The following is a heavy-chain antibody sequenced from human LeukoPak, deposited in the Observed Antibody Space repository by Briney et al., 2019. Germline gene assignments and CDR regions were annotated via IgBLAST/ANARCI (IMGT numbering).Heavy chain of an antibody. CDR3: ASRATYSSSWYSYGY. J-gene: IGHJ4*02. Sequence: SETLSLTCAVYGGSFSGYYWSWIRQPPGKGLEWIGEINHSGSTNYNPSLKSRVTISVDTSKNQFSLKLSSVTAADTAVYYCASRATYSSSWYSYGYWGQGTLVTVSS. CDR2: INHSGST. V-gene: IGHV4-34*01. D-gene: IGHD6-13*01. CDR1: GGSFSGYY.